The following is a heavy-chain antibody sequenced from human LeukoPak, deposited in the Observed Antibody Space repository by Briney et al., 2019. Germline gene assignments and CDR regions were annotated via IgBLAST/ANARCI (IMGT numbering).Heavy chain of an antibody. J-gene: IGHJ3*02. D-gene: IGHD1-26*01. CDR1: GFTFRTYA. Sequence: GGSLRLSCAASGFTFRTYAMSWVRQAPGKGLEWVSAISGSGDNTYYADSVKGRFTISRDNSKNTLYLQMNSLRAEDTAVYYCAKAKVGADAFDIWGQGTMVTVSS. CDR2: ISGSGDNT. CDR3: AKAKVGADAFDI. V-gene: IGHV3-23*01.